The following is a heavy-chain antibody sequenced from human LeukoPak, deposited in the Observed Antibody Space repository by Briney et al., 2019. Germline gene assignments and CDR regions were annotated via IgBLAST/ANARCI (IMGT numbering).Heavy chain of an antibody. CDR2: INPNSGGT. D-gene: IGHD3-22*01. V-gene: IGHV1-2*02. Sequence: RASVTVSCKASGYTFSGYYLHWVRQAPGQGLEWMGWINPNSGGTNSAQKFQGRVTMTRDTSIITAYMELSRLRSDDTAVDFCARGYYDSSDYEYFQHWGQGTLVTVSS. CDR3: ARGYYDSSDYEYFQH. CDR1: GYTFSGYY. J-gene: IGHJ1*01.